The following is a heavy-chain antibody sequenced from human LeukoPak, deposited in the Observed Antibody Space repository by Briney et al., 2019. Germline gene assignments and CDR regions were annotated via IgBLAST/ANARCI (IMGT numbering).Heavy chain of an antibody. CDR2: IYYSGIT. J-gene: IGHJ5*02. V-gene: IGHV4-31*03. Sequence: PSQTLSLTCTVSGGSISIGGYYWSWIRQHPGKGLEWIGYIYYSGITYYNPSLKSRVTISVGTSKNQFSLNLYSVTAADTAVYYCARHYYGSGINWFDPWGQGTLVTVSS. CDR1: GGSISIGGYY. CDR3: ARHYYGSGINWFDP. D-gene: IGHD3-10*01.